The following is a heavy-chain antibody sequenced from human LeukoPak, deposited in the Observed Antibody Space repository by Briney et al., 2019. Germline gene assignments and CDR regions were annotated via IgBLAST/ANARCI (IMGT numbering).Heavy chain of an antibody. D-gene: IGHD6-13*01. CDR2: IYYSGNT. CDR1: GGSISSGIYY. V-gene: IGHV4-39*01. CDR3: ARHVRQQLPPKAFDY. J-gene: IGHJ4*02. Sequence: PSETLSLTCTVSGGSISSGIYYWCWIRQPPGKGLEWIGSIYYSGNTYYNPSLKSRVTISVDTSKKQLSLKLNSVTAADTAVYYCARHVRQQLPPKAFDYWGQGTLVTVSS.